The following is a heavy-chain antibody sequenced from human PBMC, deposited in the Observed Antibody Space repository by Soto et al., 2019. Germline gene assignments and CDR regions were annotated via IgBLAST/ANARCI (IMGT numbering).Heavy chain of an antibody. CDR2: INPSGGST. V-gene: IGHV1-46*03. D-gene: IGHD5-12*01. CDR1: VYTFTSYY. CDR3: ARDWDSGYDIYY. J-gene: IGHJ4*02. Sequence: ASLKVSCKASVYTFTSYYMHWVRQAPGQGLEWMGIINPSGGSTSYAQKFQGRVTMTRDTSTSTVYMELSSLRSEDTAVYYCARDWDSGYDIYYWGQGTLVTVSS.